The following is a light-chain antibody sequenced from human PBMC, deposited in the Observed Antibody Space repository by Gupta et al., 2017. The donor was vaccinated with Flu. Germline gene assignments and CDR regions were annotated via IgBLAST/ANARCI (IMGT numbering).Light chain of an antibody. J-gene: IGKJ1*01. V-gene: IGKV1-39*01. Sequence: DIKMTQPPSSLSASVGDSVTITCRASQGISRYFNWYQQKPGKAPKLLIYAASTLQTGVPARFSGTGSGTDFTLTISSLQPEDSGTYYCQQTYTTPRLFGQGTRVQI. CDR3: QQTYTTPRL. CDR2: AAS. CDR1: QGISRY.